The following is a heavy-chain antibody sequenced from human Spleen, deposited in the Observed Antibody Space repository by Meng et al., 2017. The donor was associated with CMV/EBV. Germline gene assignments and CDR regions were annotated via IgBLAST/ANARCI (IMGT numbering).Heavy chain of an antibody. V-gene: IGHV3-74*01. CDR2: INSDGSII. D-gene: IGHD3-22*01. CDR1: GFTLTNFW. J-gene: IGHJ4*02. CDR3: ARGGYRSDYYERTGYSI. Sequence: GESLKISCAASGFTLTNFWMHWVRQPPGKGLVWLSRINSDGSIINSADSVKGRFTISRDNAENTLYLEMNSLRVEASAVYYCARGGYRSDYYERTGYSIWGQGILVTVSS.